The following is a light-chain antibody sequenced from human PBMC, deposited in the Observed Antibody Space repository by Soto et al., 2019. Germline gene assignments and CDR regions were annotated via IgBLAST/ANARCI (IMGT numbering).Light chain of an antibody. CDR3: QQYGSSPRT. CDR2: GAS. J-gene: IGKJ1*01. Sequence: EIVLKQSPGTLSLSPGERATLSCRASQSVSSSYLVWYQQKPGQAPRLLIYGASSRATGIPDRFSGSGSGTDFTLTISRLEPEDFAVYYCQQYGSSPRTFGQGTKVEIK. CDR1: QSVSSSY. V-gene: IGKV3-20*01.